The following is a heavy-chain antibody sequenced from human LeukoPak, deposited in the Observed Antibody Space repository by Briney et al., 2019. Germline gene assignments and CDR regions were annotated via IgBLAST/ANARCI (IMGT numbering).Heavy chain of an antibody. Sequence: PGGSLRLSCAASGFSFSSYAMTWVRQAPGKGLEWVSAISGSGGSTYYADSVKGRFTVSRDNSKNTLYLQMNSLRAEDTAVYYCAKTGSTVTTLNWFDPWGQGTLVTVSS. D-gene: IGHD4-17*01. CDR3: AKTGSTVTTLNWFDP. CDR1: GFSFSSYA. J-gene: IGHJ5*02. V-gene: IGHV3-23*01. CDR2: ISGSGGST.